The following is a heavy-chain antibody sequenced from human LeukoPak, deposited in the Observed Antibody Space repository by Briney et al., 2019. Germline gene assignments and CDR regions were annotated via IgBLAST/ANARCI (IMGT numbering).Heavy chain of an antibody. CDR3: VRDKLRYWFDP. CDR1: RGSISSGGHS. CDR2: IYHRGSP. D-gene: IGHD1-26*01. J-gene: IGHJ5*02. Sequence: PSQTLSLTCAVSRGSISSGGHSWSWIWQPPGKGLEWIGHIYHRGSPSYNPSLKSRVTISVDRSKNQFSLKLSSVTAADTAVYYCVRDKLRYWFDPWGQGTLVTASS. V-gene: IGHV4-30-2*01.